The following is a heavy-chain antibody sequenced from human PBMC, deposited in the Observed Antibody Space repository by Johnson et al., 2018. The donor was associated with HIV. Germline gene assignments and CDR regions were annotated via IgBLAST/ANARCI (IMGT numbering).Heavy chain of an antibody. Sequence: QVQLVESGGGVVQPGGSLRLSCAASGLTFSTYAMDWVRQAPGKGLEWVAVISHDGSNKYYTESVKGRFTISRDNSKNTLYLQMNSLRGDDTALYYCAKSRDLVGAGAFDIWGQGTMVTVSS. V-gene: IGHV3-30*18. D-gene: IGHD1-26*01. J-gene: IGHJ3*02. CDR2: ISHDGSNK. CDR1: GLTFSTYA. CDR3: AKSRDLVGAGAFDI.